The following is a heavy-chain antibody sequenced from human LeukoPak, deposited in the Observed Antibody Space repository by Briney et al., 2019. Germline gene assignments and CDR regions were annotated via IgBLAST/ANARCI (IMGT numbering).Heavy chain of an antibody. D-gene: IGHD3-16*01. Sequence: GGSLRLSCTASGFTFGGYAMSWVRQAPGKGLEWVGFIRSKAHGGTTEYAASVKGRFTISRDDSKGIAYLQMNSLNTEDTAIYYCTRDGPFGGNSYFDYWGQGTLVTVSS. J-gene: IGHJ4*02. CDR2: IRSKAHGGTT. V-gene: IGHV3-49*04. CDR1: GFTFGGYA. CDR3: TRDGPFGGNSYFDY.